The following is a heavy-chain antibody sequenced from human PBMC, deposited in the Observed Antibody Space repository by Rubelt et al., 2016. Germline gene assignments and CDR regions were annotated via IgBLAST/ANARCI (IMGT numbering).Heavy chain of an antibody. CDR2: IKTYNGDT. CDR3: ARGRRDYATHPPDV. D-gene: IGHD4-17*01. J-gene: IGHJ6*04. V-gene: IGHV1-18*01. CDR1: GYTFTTYG. Sequence: QVQLVQSGAEVKKPGASVKVSCKASGYTFTTYGISWLRQAPGQGLEWIGWIKTYNGDTNYAQRVQGRVTMTTDTSTSAAYMELWGLRSEDTAVYDCARGRRDYATHPPDVWGKGTTVTVSS.